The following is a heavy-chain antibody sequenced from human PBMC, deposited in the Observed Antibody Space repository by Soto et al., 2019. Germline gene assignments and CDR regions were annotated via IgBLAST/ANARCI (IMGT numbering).Heavy chain of an antibody. CDR2: INASNGYT. D-gene: IGHD2-2*01. V-gene: IGHV1-3*01. Sequence: EASVKVSCKASGYTFTSYAMHWVRQAPGQRLEWMGWINASNGYTRYSQKFQGRVTITRDTSASTAYMELSSLRSEDTAVYYCARGCITTSCYGDYYYYGMDVWGQGTTVTVSS. CDR3: ARGCITTSCYGDYYYYGMDV. J-gene: IGHJ6*02. CDR1: GYTFTSYA.